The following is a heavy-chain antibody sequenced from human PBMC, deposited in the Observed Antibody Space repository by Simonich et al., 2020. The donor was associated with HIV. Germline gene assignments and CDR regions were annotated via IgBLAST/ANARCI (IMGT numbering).Heavy chain of an antibody. CDR3: TTDDYSYYFHY. D-gene: IGHD2-15*01. CDR1: GFTFTNAW. Sequence: EVQLVESGGGLVKPGGSLRLSCAASGFTFTNAWMSGVRQAPGKGLEWLGRFKSTSDGGTTYYAAPVKGRLTISRDDSKNALYLQMNSLNTEDTAVYYCTTDDYSYYFHYWGQGTLVTVSS. J-gene: IGHJ4*02. V-gene: IGHV3-15*01. CDR2: FKSTSDGGTT.